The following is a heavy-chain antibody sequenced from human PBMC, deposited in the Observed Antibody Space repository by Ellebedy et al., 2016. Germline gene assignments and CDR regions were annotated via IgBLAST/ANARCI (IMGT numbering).Heavy chain of an antibody. J-gene: IGHJ4*02. D-gene: IGHD3/OR15-3a*01. CDR3: ARVGLDYRIDD. CDR2: IDYDGTDT. Sequence: GESLKISXAASGFTFRNNWMHWVRQAPGKGLVWVSRIDYDGTDTAYADSVRGGFTISRDNARNTLFLQMDSLRAEDTALYYCARVGLDYRIDDWGQGALVTVSS. V-gene: IGHV3-74*01. CDR1: GFTFRNNW.